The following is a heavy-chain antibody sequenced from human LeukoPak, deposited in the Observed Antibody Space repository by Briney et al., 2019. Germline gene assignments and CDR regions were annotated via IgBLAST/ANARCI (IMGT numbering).Heavy chain of an antibody. J-gene: IGHJ6*03. Sequence: SETLSLTCTVSGGSISSYYWSWIRQPAGKGLEWIGRIYTSGSTNYNPSLKSRVTMSVDTSKNQFSQKLSSVTAADTAVYYCARSYYSSGDDYYYYMDVWGKGTTVTISS. CDR1: GGSISSYY. V-gene: IGHV4-4*07. CDR3: ARSYYSSGDDYYYYMDV. CDR2: IYTSGST. D-gene: IGHD3-10*01.